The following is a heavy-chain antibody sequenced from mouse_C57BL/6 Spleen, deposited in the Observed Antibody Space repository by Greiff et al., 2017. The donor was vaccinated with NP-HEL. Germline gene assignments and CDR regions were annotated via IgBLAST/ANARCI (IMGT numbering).Heavy chain of an antibody. V-gene: IGHV2-2*01. CDR2: IWSGGST. CDR1: GFSLTSYG. CDR3: ASSHYYGSHYYAMDY. D-gene: IGHD1-1*01. Sequence: VMLVESGPGLVQPSQSLSITCTVSGFSLTSYGVHWVRQSPGKGLEWLGVIWSGGSTDYNAAFISRLSISKDNSKSQVFFKMNSLQADDTAIYYCASSHYYGSHYYAMDYWGQGTSVTVSS. J-gene: IGHJ4*01.